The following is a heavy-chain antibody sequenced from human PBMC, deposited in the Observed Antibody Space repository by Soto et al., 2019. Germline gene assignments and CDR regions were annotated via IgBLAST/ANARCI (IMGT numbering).Heavy chain of an antibody. J-gene: IGHJ4*02. Sequence: QVQLVQSGAEVKKPGASVKVSCKASGYTFTSYGISWVRRAPGQGLEWMGWISAYNGNTNYAQKLLGRVTMTTDTSTSTAYVELRSLRSDDTAVYYCAREGCSGGSCYPLNDYWSQGTLVTVSS. V-gene: IGHV1-18*01. CDR3: AREGCSGGSCYPLNDY. D-gene: IGHD2-15*01. CDR1: GYTFTSYG. CDR2: ISAYNGNT.